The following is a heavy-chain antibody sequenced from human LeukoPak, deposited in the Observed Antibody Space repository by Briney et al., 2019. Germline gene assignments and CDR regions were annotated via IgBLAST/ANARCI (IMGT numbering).Heavy chain of an antibody. CDR3: ARVPSYYYYYMDV. CDR2: ISSNGGST. CDR1: GFTFSSYA. J-gene: IGHJ6*03. Sequence: GGSLRLSCAASGFTFSSYAMHWVRQAPGKGLEYVSAISSNGGSTYYANSVKGRFTISRDNSKNTLYVQMGSLRDEERAVYYCARVPSYYYYYMDVWGKGTTVTVSS. V-gene: IGHV3-64*01.